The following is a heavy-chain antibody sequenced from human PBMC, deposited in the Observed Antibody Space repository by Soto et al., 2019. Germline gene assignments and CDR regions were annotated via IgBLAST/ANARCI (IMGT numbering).Heavy chain of an antibody. CDR1: GFTFSSYA. J-gene: IGHJ4*02. V-gene: IGHV3-30-3*01. D-gene: IGHD5-12*01. Sequence: GSLRLSCAASGFTFSSYAMHWVRQAPGEGLEWVAVISFHGTNKNYADSVKGRFTISRDNSNNTVFLEMNSLRPEDTAMYYCARDGRAYSGQDSLDFWGQGTPVTVSS. CDR3: ARDGRAYSGQDSLDF. CDR2: ISFHGTNK.